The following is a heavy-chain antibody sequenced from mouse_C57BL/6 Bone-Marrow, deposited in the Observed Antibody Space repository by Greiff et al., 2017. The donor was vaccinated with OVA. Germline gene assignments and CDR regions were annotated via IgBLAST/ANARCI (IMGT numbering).Heavy chain of an antibody. V-gene: IGHV1-82*01. CDR2: IYPGDGDT. CDR3: ARSSTGRYFDV. J-gene: IGHJ1*03. D-gene: IGHD4-1*02. Sequence: VNVVESGPELVKPGASVKISCKASGYAFSSSWMNWVKQRPGKGLEWIGRIYPGDGDTNYNGKFKGKATLTADKSSSTAYMQLSSLTSEDSAVYFCARSSTGRYFDVWGTGTTVTVSS. CDR1: GYAFSSSW.